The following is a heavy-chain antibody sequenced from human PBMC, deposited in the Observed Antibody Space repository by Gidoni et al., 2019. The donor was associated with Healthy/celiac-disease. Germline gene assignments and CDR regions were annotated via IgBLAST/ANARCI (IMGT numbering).Heavy chain of an antibody. V-gene: IGHV5-51*01. CDR3: ARLQIYSSSWYAFDY. D-gene: IGHD6-13*01. J-gene: IGHJ4*02. CDR2: IYPGDSDT. CDR1: GYSFPSYW. Sequence: EVQLVQSGAEVKKPGESLKISCKGSGYSFPSYWIGWVRQMPGKGLEWMGIIYPGDSDTRYSPSFQGQVTISADKSISTAYLQWSSLKASDTAMYYCARLQIYSSSWYAFDYWGQGTLVTVSS.